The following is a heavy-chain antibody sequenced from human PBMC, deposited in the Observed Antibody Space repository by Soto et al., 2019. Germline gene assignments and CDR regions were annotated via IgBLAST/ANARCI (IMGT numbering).Heavy chain of an antibody. CDR2: ISYDATNK. J-gene: IGHJ4*02. CDR1: GFTFSSYA. Sequence: QVPLVESGGGVVQPGQSLRLSCAATGFTFSSYAMHWLRQAPGKGLEWVAIISYDATNKFYGDSVKGRFTISRDNSKNSLYLQTNSLSPDDTAVYYCAKSDPGGRCSGVCYPHYWGQGTLVTVS. D-gene: IGHD2-21*02. V-gene: IGHV3-30*18. CDR3: AKSDPGGRCSGVCYPHY.